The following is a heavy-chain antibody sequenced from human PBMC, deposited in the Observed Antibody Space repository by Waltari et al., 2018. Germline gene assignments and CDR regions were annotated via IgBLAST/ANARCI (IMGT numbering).Heavy chain of an antibody. Sequence: QVPLVQYGAEVKKPGPSGQVSCNASGGTCSRYATSWVRHALGHGLEWMGGIIPICGTANYAQNFQGRVTITADESTSTAYMELSRLRSEDTAVYYCARERGSHGGNSGLEYFQHWGQGTLVTVSS. CDR2: IIPICGTA. CDR1: GGTCSRYA. V-gene: IGHV1-69*12. D-gene: IGHD2-21*02. J-gene: IGHJ1*01. CDR3: ARERGSHGGNSGLEYFQH.